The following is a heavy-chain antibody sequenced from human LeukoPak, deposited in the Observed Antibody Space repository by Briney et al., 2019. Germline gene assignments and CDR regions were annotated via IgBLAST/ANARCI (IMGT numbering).Heavy chain of an antibody. CDR3: ARDPRGFDL. V-gene: IGHV4-59*12. CDR2: IYYSGST. J-gene: IGHJ2*01. CDR1: GGSISSYY. Sequence: SETLSLTCTVSGGSISSYYWSWIRQPPGKGLEWIGYIYYSGSTYYNPSLKSRVTISVDTSENQFSLKLSSVTAADTAVYYCARDPRGFDLWGRGTLVTVSS.